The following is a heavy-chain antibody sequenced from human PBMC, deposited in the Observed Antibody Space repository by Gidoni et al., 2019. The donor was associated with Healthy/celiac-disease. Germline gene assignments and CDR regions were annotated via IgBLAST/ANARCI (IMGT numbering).Heavy chain of an antibody. Sequence: EVQLVQSGAEVKKPGESLKISCKGSGSSFTSYWIGWVRQMPGKGLEWTGIIYPGDSDTRYSPSFQGQVTISADKSISTAYLQWSSLKASDTAMYYCARPGFYETYYYDSSAENDAFDIWGQGTMVTVSS. CDR3: ARPGFYETYYYDSSAENDAFDI. D-gene: IGHD3-22*01. CDR1: GSSFTSYW. J-gene: IGHJ3*02. V-gene: IGHV5-51*01. CDR2: IYPGDSDT.